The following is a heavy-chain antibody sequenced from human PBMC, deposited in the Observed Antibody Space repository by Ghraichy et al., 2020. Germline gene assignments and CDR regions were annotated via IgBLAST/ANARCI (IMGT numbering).Heavy chain of an antibody. Sequence: GSLSLSCAASGFTFNTYGMNWVRQAPGKGLEWISHISSSGGPIYYADSVRGRFTISRDNAKNSLFLEMNNLRDEDTAVYYCVRGTVDYWGQGTVVTVSS. CDR1: GFTFNTYG. J-gene: IGHJ4*02. CDR2: ISSSGGPI. CDR3: VRGTVDY. V-gene: IGHV3-48*02.